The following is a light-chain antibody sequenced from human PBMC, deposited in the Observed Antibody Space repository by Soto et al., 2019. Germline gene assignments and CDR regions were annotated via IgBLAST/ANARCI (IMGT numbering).Light chain of an antibody. Sequence: DTELTQSPGTLSLDTEYRATLSCRASQSVGTYLAWYQQKPGQAPRLLIYDASNRATGIAPRFRVSWSGTDGTLTVSSVEPEDGAVYIGQRRSNWPPTVGQGTLLEIK. CDR1: QSVGTY. CDR3: QRRSNWPPT. J-gene: IGKJ5*01. V-gene: IGKV3-11*01. CDR2: DAS.